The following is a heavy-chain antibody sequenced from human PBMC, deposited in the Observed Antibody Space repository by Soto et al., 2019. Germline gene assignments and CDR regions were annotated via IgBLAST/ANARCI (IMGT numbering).Heavy chain of an antibody. J-gene: IGHJ4*02. CDR3: ARRSLVGATPGYFDY. Sequence: SVKVSCKASGGTFSSYAISWVRQAPGQGLEWMGGIIPIFGTANYAQKFQGRVTITADESTSTAYMELSSLRSEDTAVYYCARRSLVGATPGYFDYWGQGTLVTVSS. V-gene: IGHV1-69*13. D-gene: IGHD1-26*01. CDR1: GGTFSSYA. CDR2: IIPIFGTA.